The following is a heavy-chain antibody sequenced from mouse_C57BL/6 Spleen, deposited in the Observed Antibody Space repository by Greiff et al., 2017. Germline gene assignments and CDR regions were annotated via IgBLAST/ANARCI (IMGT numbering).Heavy chain of an antibody. D-gene: IGHD1-1*01. Sequence: QVQLQQPGAELVMPGASVKLSCKASGYTFTSYWMHWVKQRPGQGLEWIGEIDPSDSYTNYNQKFKGKSTLTVDKSSSTAYMQLSSLTSEDSAVDYCARGTVVASYYAMDYWGQGTSVTVAS. CDR2: IDPSDSYT. CDR3: ARGTVVASYYAMDY. V-gene: IGHV1-69*01. J-gene: IGHJ4*01. CDR1: GYTFTSYW.